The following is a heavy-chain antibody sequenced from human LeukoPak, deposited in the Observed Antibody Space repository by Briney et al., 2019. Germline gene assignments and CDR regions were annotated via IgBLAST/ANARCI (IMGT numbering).Heavy chain of an antibody. V-gene: IGHV3-23*01. Sequence: PGGSLRLSCAASGFTFSSYAMSWVRQAPGKGLEWVSAISGSGGSTYYADSVKGRFTISRDNSKNTLSLQMNSLRAEDTAVYYCAKLSLIRDRFGPWGQGTLVTVSS. CDR1: GFTFSSYA. J-gene: IGHJ5*02. CDR2: ISGSGGST. CDR3: AKLSLIRDRFGP.